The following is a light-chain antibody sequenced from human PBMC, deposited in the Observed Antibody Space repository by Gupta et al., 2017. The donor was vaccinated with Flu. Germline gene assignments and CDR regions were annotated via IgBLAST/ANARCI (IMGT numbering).Light chain of an antibody. V-gene: IGLV2-14*01. CDR1: STNIGSNKD. CDR3: SSCTSSTTLV. Sequence: SISCTGTSTNIGSNKDVSWYQHHPTKATLLFIYDGPRRPAGAATFFSSSKSCDTAPLTSSVLYAEDEADYYCSSCTSSTTLVFGGGTKLTV. J-gene: IGLJ2*01. CDR2: DGP.